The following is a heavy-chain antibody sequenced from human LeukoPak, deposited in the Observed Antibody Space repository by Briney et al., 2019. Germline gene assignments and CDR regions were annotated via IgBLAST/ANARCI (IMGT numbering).Heavy chain of an antibody. D-gene: IGHD6-25*01. CDR3: GGPNPLLERPSAMDV. CDR2: IKYDGSEQ. CDR1: GFIFSSHW. V-gene: IGHV3-7*03. J-gene: IGHJ6*02. Sequence: PGGSLRLSCTSSGFIFSSHWMNWVRQAPGKGPEWVANIKYDGSEQYYVDSVKGRFSISRDNTKNLLYLQMNSLRVEDTAVYYCGGPNPLLERPSAMDVWGQGTTVTVSS.